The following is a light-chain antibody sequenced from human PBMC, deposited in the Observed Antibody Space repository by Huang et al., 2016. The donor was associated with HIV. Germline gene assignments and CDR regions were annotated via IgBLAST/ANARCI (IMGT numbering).Light chain of an antibody. V-gene: IGKV3-11*01. CDR1: QSVSNY. CDR2: DAS. Sequence: EIVLTQSPATLSLSAGERATLSCRARQSVSNYLAWYQQKSGQAPRLLNYDASNRATGIPARFSGSGSGTDFTLAISGLEPEDFAIYYCQQRSHWLTFGGGTKVEIK. J-gene: IGKJ4*01. CDR3: QQRSHWLT.